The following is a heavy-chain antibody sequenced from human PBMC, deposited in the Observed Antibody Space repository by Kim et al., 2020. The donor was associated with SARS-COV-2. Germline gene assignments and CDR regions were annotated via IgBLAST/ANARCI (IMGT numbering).Heavy chain of an antibody. Sequence: ASVKVSCKASGYTFTSYGISWVRQAPGQGLEWMGWISAYNGNTNYAQKLQGRVTMTTDTSTSTAYMELRSLRSDDTAVYYCARDLYDYVWGSYTPRKGGFDPWGQGTLVTVSP. CDR2: ISAYNGNT. J-gene: IGHJ5*02. CDR1: GYTFTSYG. CDR3: ARDLYDYVWGSYTPRKGGFDP. D-gene: IGHD3-16*01. V-gene: IGHV1-18*01.